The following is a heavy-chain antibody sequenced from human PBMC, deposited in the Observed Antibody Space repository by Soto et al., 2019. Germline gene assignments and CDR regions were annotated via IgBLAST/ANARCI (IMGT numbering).Heavy chain of an antibody. V-gene: IGHV3-30-3*01. J-gene: IGHJ4*02. CDR2: TSDDGGSK. Sequence: QVQLVESGGGVVQPGRSLRLSCAASGFTFISYSLHWVRQAPGKGLEWVAVTSDDGGSKYYADSVKGRFTISRDISKNTLNLQMNSLRAEDTAVYYCAREGGYCSGGTCPFDYWGLGTLVTVSS. D-gene: IGHD2-15*01. CDR1: GFTFISYS. CDR3: AREGGYCSGGTCPFDY.